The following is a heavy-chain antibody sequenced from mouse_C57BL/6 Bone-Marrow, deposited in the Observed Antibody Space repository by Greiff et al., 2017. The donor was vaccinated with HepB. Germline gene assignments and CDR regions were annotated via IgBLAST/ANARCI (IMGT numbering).Heavy chain of an antibody. CDR1: GYAFSSSW. J-gene: IGHJ2*01. V-gene: IGHV1-82*01. CDR2: IYPGDGDT. D-gene: IGHD2-1*01. CDR3: AVYGNYDY. Sequence: VQRVESEPELVKPGASVKISCKASGYAFSSSWMNWVKQRPGKGLEWIGRIYPGDGDTNYNGKFKGKATLTADKSSSTAYMQLSSLTSEDSAVYFCAVYGNYDYWGQGTTLTVSS.